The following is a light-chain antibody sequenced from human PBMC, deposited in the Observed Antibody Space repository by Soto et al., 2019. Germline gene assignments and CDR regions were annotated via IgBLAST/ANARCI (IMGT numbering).Light chain of an antibody. J-gene: IGKJ3*01. V-gene: IGKV3-20*01. CDR2: GAS. Sequence: EIVLTQSPGTLSLSPGERATLSCRASQSVSSSYLAWYQQKPGQAPRLLIYGASSRATGIPDRFSGSGSGTDFPLTISRLEHEDFAVYYFQQYGSSPRITFGPGTKVDIK. CDR3: QQYGSSPRIT. CDR1: QSVSSSY.